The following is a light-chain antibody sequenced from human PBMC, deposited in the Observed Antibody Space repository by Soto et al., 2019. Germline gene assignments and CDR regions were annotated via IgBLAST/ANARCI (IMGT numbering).Light chain of an antibody. CDR2: AAS. V-gene: IGKV1-39*01. Sequence: DIQMTQFPSSLSASVGDRVTITCRASQSISGYLNWYQQKPGKAPKLLIYAASSLQSGVPSRFSGSGSGTDFTLTISSLQPEDFATYYCQQSYSTPRTFGQGTKVDIK. J-gene: IGKJ1*01. CDR3: QQSYSTPRT. CDR1: QSISGY.